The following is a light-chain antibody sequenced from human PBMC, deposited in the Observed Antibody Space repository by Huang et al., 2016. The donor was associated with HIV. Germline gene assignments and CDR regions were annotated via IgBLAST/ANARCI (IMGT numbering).Light chain of an antibody. J-gene: IGKJ4*01. Sequence: EIVMTQSPAILSVSPGERATLSCGASETISSNLAWYQQKPGQGPRLVIYSASTRATGTPARFSGSGSGTKCTLTISSLQSEDFAVYYCQQYNNWPPLITFGGGTKVEI. CDR3: QQYNNWPPLIT. CDR1: ETISSN. V-gene: IGKV3-15*01. CDR2: SAS.